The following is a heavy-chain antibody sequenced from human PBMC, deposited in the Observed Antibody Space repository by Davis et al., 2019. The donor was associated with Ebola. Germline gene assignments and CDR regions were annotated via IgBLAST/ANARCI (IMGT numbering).Heavy chain of an antibody. D-gene: IGHD3-10*01. J-gene: IGHJ4*02. V-gene: IGHV1-69*06. CDR3: ARDKGSGTRAFDY. CDR2: IVPIFNTA. Sequence: AASVKVSCKTSGATFSSYAISWVRQDPGQGLEWMGGIVPIFNTADYAQKFQGRVTITADRSTTTAYMELSSLRSEDTAVYFCARDKGSGTRAFDYWGQGTLVTVSS. CDR1: GATFSSYA.